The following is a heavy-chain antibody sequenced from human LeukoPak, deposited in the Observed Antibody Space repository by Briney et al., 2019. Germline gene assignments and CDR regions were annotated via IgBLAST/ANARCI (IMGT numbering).Heavy chain of an antibody. CDR3: ASWDSSSPRPMDV. CDR2: ISSSSSYI. CDR1: GFTFSSYS. V-gene: IGHV3-21*01. J-gene: IGHJ6*02. Sequence: GGSRRLSCAASGFTFSSYSMNWVRQAPGKGLEWVSSISSSSSYIYYADSVKGRFTISRDNAKNSLYLQMNSLRAEDTAVYYCASWDSSSPRPMDVWGQGTTVTVSS. D-gene: IGHD6-13*01.